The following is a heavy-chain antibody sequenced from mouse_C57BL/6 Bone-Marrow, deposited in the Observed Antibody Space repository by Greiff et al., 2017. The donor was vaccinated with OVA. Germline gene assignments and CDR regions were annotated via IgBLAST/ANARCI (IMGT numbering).Heavy chain of an antibody. CDR1: GYTFTSYG. V-gene: IGHV1-81*01. D-gene: IGHD1-1*01. CDR2: IYPRSGNT. J-gene: IGHJ2*01. Sequence: QVHVKQSGAELARPGASVKLSCKASGYTFTSYGISWVKQRTGQGLEWIGEIYPRSGNTYYNEKFKGKATLTADKSSSTAYMELRSLTSEDSAVYFCARERKNYYGSSYAYWGQGTTLTVSS. CDR3: ARERKNYYGSSYAY.